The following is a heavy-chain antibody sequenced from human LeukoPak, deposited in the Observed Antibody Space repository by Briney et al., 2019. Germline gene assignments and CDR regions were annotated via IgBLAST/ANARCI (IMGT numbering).Heavy chain of an antibody. CDR3: ARRSYRGVIGLYYYYYMDV. CDR2: IKEDGSEK. J-gene: IGHJ6*03. D-gene: IGHD3-16*02. Sequence: GGSLRLSCVASGFSFSTYWMGWVRQAPGKGLEWAANIKEDGSEKYYVDSVKGRFTMFRDNAKNSVYLQMNRLRVEDTAVYYCARRSYRGVIGLYYYYYMDVWGKGTPVTVSS. V-gene: IGHV3-7*01. CDR1: GFSFSTYW.